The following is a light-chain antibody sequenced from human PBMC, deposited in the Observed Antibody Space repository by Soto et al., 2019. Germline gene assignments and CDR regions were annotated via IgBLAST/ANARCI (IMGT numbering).Light chain of an antibody. CDR1: SSDVGGYNY. V-gene: IGLV2-14*01. CDR3: SSYTTISTYV. CDR2: DVR. J-gene: IGLJ1*01. Sequence: QSVLTQPASVSGSPGQSITISCTGTSSDVGGYNYVSWYQQHPGKAPKLMIYDVRNRPSGVFYRFSGSKSVNTASLTISGLQAEDEADYYCSSYTTISTYVFGTGTKVTVL.